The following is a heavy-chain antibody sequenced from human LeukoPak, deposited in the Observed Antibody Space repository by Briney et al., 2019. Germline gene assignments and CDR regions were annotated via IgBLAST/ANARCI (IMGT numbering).Heavy chain of an antibody. Sequence: GGSLRLSCAASGFTFSSYAMSWVRQAPGKGLEWVSAISGSGGSTYYADSVKGRFTISRDNSKNTLYLQMNSLRAEDTAVYYCAKAAVTTGISYYYYYMDVWGKGTTVTISS. D-gene: IGHD4-11*01. CDR1: GFTFSSYA. CDR2: ISGSGGST. J-gene: IGHJ6*03. CDR3: AKAAVTTGISYYYYYMDV. V-gene: IGHV3-23*01.